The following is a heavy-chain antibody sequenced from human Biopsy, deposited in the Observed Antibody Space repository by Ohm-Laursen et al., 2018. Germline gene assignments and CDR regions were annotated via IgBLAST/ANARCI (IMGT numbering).Heavy chain of an antibody. Sequence: SLRLSRTASGFTFSIYGMHWVRQAPGKGLEWVAVIWYDGSNKYYADPVKGRFTISRDDPKNTLYLQMNRLRADDTAVYYCAREGDDSSGYTPHYFDYWGQGTLVTVSS. D-gene: IGHD3-22*01. CDR1: GFTFSIYG. V-gene: IGHV3-33*01. CDR3: AREGDDSSGYTPHYFDY. CDR2: IWYDGSNK. J-gene: IGHJ4*02.